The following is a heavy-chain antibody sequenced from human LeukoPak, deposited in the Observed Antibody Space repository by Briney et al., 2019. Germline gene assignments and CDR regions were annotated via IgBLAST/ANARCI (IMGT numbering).Heavy chain of an antibody. CDR3: ARGREWSYYGSGSSLLYFDY. J-gene: IGHJ4*02. CDR1: GDSVSRNDAA. CDR2: TYYRSKWYS. Sequence: SQTLSLTCAISGDSVSRNDAAWNWIRQSPSRGLEWLGRTYYRSKWYSDYAVSVKGRITINGDTSKNEFSLKLSSVTAADTAVYYCARGREWSYYGSGSSLLYFDYWGQGTLVTVSS. V-gene: IGHV6-1*01. D-gene: IGHD3-10*01.